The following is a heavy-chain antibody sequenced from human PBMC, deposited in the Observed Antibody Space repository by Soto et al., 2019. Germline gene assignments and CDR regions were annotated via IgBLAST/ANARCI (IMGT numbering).Heavy chain of an antibody. V-gene: IGHV3-23*01. J-gene: IGHJ4*02. Sequence: EVQLLESGGGLVQPGGSLRLSCAASGFTFSTYAMTWVRQAPGKGLEWVSAINTNGGSTYYADSVKGRFTISRDNSKNTLSLQMNSLRVEDTAEYYCAKLGFPYSYGYLFYYWGQGTLVTVSS. CDR1: GFTFSTYA. D-gene: IGHD5-18*01. CDR3: AKLGFPYSYGYLFYY. CDR2: INTNGGST.